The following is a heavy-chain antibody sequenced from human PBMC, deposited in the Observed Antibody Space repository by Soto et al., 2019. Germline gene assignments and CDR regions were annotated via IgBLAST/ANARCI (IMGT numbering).Heavy chain of an antibody. Sequence: EVQLLESGGGLVQPGGTLRLSCAASGFTFSSYAMSWVRQAPGKGLEWVSAISGSGGSTYYADSVKGRFTISRDNSKNTLYLQMNTLRAEDTAVYYCATSTLMLSGAFDIWGQGTMVTVSS. CDR1: GFTFSSYA. J-gene: IGHJ3*02. V-gene: IGHV3-23*01. CDR2: ISGSGGST. CDR3: ATSTLMLSGAFDI. D-gene: IGHD3-16*01.